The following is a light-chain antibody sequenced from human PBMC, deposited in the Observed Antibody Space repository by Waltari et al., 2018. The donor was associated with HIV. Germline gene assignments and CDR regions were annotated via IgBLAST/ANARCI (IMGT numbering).Light chain of an antibody. V-gene: IGKV1-39*01. J-gene: IGKJ2*01. CDR3: QQSYTLPYT. Sequence: DIQMTQSPTSLSASVADSVTFNSRASEYNSFSVNWLQLRPGRSPRLLIVAASNLQSGVPSRFSGSGYGTHFSLTINGFRPDDFALYFCQQSYTLPYTFGQGTRVEVK. CDR1: EYNSFS. CDR2: AAS.